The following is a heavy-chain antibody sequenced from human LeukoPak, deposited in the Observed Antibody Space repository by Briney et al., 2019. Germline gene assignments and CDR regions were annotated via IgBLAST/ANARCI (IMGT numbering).Heavy chain of an antibody. CDR3: ARGAHYHDSSEGYDY. J-gene: IGHJ4*02. D-gene: IGHD3-22*01. Sequence: ASVKVSCKASGYTFTGYYMHWVRQAPGQGLEWMGWINPNSGGTNYAQKFQGRVTMTRDTSISTAYMELNRLRSDDTAVYYCARGAHYHDSSEGYDYWGQGTLVTVSS. CDR1: GYTFTGYY. V-gene: IGHV1-2*02. CDR2: INPNSGGT.